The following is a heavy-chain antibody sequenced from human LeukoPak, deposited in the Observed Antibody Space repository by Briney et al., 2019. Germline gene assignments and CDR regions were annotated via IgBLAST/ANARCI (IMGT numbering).Heavy chain of an antibody. J-gene: IGHJ4*02. CDR2: IWYDGSKE. CDR3: VRDWGSTNYLFDY. V-gene: IGHV3-33*01. CDR1: GFTFSHYG. D-gene: IGHD4/OR15-4a*01. Sequence: GRSLRLSCAASGFTFSHYGMHWVRQASGKGLEWVAVIWYDGSKEYYSDSVKGRFTISRDDSKNTLFLQMNSLRVEDTAVYFCVRDWGSTNYLFDYWGQGTLVTVSS.